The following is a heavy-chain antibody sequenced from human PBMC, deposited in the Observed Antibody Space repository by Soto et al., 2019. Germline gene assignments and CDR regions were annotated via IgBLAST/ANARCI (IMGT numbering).Heavy chain of an antibody. CDR2: IDRSGSAT. V-gene: IGHV3-48*03. Sequence: EVQLVESGGGLVQPGGSLRLSCTASRFTVSDYEMHGVRQAPGKMEWVSSIDRSGSATYYADSVKGRFTFSRDSAKNSLYLQMNSLRAEDTAVYYCARGWVDGVHFDNWGQGTLVTVSS. J-gene: IGHJ4*02. D-gene: IGHD1-1*01. CDR1: RFTVSDYE. CDR3: ARGWVDGVHFDN.